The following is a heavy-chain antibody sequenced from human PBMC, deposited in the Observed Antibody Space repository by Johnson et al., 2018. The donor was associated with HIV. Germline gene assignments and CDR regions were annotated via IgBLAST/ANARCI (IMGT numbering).Heavy chain of an antibody. J-gene: IGHJ3*02. CDR1: GFTFSNYA. Sequence: QMQLVESGGGVVQPGRSLRLSCAASGFTFSNYAIHWVRQAPGKGLEWVAVISYDGRNKYYADSVKGRFTISRDNSKNTLYLQMNSLRAEDTAVYHCARVRPPGLLDAIDIWGQGTVVTVSS. CDR2: ISYDGRNK. V-gene: IGHV3-30*04. CDR3: ARVRPPGLLDAIDI.